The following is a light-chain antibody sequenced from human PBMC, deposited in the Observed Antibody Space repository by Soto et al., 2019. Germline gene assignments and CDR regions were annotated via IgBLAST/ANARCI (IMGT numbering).Light chain of an antibody. CDR2: DAS. CDR1: QSVSSY. Sequence: EIVLTQSPAALSLSPGERATLSCRASQSVSSYLAWYQQKTGQAPRLLIYDASNRATGTQDRFSGSGSGTDFTLTIRSLETEDLAAYDCKQRSNWTRTVGKGTKGEIK. CDR3: KQRSNWTRT. J-gene: IGKJ1*01. V-gene: IGKV3-11*01.